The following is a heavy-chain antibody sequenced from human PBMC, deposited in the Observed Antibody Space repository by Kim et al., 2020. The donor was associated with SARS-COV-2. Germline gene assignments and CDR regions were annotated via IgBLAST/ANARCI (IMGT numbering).Heavy chain of an antibody. CDR2: IYYSGST. Sequence: SETLSLTCTVSGGSISSSSYYWGWIRQPPGKGLEWIGSIYYSGSTYYNPSLKSRVTISVDTSKNQFSLKLSSVTAADTAVYYCARPRGETTHAFDICGQGTMVTVSS. V-gene: IGHV4-39*01. J-gene: IGHJ3*02. D-gene: IGHD3-16*01. CDR1: GGSISSSSYY. CDR3: ARPRGETTHAFDI.